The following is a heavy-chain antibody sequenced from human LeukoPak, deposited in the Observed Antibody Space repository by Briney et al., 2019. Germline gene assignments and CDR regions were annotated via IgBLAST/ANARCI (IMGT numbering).Heavy chain of an antibody. CDR3: ARVAKRSLDYYGSGTDAFDI. CDR2: MNPNSGNT. J-gene: IGHJ3*02. Sequence: ASVTVSRKASGYTFTSYDINWVRQAPGQGLEWMGWMNPNSGNTGYAQKFQGRVTMTRNTSISTAYMELSSLRSEDTAVYYCARVAKRSLDYYGSGTDAFDIWGQGTMVTVSS. D-gene: IGHD3-10*01. CDR1: GYTFTSYD. V-gene: IGHV1-8*01.